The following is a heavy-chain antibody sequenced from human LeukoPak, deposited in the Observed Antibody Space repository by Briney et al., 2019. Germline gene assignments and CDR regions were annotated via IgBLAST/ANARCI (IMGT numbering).Heavy chain of an antibody. Sequence: PGGSLRLTCTGSGFIFSSYGLFWVRQAPGKGLEWVSAISSGGAYTYYADSVKGRFTISRDNALNSVSLQMNGLRAEDTAIYYCARDPEVPDYYSYMDVWGKGTPVTVSS. J-gene: IGHJ6*03. V-gene: IGHV3-21*01. CDR3: ARDPEVPDYYSYMDV. CDR1: GFIFSSYG. CDR2: ISSGGAYT.